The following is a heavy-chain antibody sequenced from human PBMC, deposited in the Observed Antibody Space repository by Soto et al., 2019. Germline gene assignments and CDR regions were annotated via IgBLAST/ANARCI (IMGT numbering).Heavy chain of an antibody. D-gene: IGHD3-3*01. CDR2: INHSGST. CDR3: ARGPKYDFWSGYYIEN. CDR1: GGSFSGYY. J-gene: IGHJ4*02. V-gene: IGHV4-34*01. Sequence: QVQLQQWGAGLLKPSETLSLTCAVYGGSFSGYYWSWIRQPPGKGLEWIGEINHSGSTNYNPSLKSQVTISGDTSKNQFSLKLSSVTAADTAVYYCARGPKYDFWSGYYIENWGQGTLVTVSS.